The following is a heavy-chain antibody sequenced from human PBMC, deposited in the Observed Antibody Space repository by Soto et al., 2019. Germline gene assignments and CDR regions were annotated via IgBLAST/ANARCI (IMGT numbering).Heavy chain of an antibody. V-gene: IGHV3-23*01. CDR2: ITYTGVST. CDR1: EFSFDDSA. J-gene: IGHJ4*02. D-gene: IGHD6-13*01. CDR3: AKSSVWYPYFDS. Sequence: GGSLRLSCAASEFSFDDSAMSWVRQAPGKGLEWVSSITYTGVSTYYADTVKGRFTISRDNSRDTLFLQMNSLRAEDTAIYYCAKSSVWYPYFDSWGQGTLVTVSS.